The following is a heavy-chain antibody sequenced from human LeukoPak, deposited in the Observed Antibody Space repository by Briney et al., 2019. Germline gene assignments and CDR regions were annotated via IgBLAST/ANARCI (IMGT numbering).Heavy chain of an antibody. J-gene: IGHJ4*02. D-gene: IGHD5-18*01. CDR1: GYTLTELS. CDR3: ARDGIQAHYFDY. V-gene: IGHV1-24*01. Sequence: ASVKVSCKVSGYTLTELSMHWVRQAPGKGLEWMGGFDPEDGETIYAQKFQGRVTMTEDTSTDTAYMELSSLRSEDTAVYYCARDGIQAHYFDYWGQGTLVTVSS. CDR2: FDPEDGET.